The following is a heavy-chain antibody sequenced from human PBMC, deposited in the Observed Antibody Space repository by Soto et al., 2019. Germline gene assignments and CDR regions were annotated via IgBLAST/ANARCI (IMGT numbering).Heavy chain of an antibody. J-gene: IGHJ6*02. CDR1: GGSFSSSSYY. V-gene: IGHV4-39*01. D-gene: IGHD4-17*01. CDR2: IYYSGST. Sequence: SETLSLTCAVYGGSFSSSSYYWGWIRQPPGKGLEWIGSIYYSGSTYYNPSLKSRVTISVDTSKNQFSLKLSSVTAADTAVYYCARLNKRKHDYGRGAYYYYGMDVWGQGTTVTVSS. CDR3: ARLNKRKHDYGRGAYYYYGMDV.